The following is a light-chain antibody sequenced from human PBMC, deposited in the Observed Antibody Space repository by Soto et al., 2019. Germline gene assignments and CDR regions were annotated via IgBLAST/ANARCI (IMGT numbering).Light chain of an antibody. CDR1: QSISSY. CDR2: AAS. V-gene: IGKV1-39*01. J-gene: IGKJ4*01. CDR3: QQSYSTLRELT. Sequence: DIQMTQSPSSLSASVGDRVTITCRASQSISSYLNWYQQKPGKAPKLLIYAASSLQSGVPSRFSGSGSGTDFTLTISSLQPEDFATYYCQQSYSTLRELTFGGGTKVEIE.